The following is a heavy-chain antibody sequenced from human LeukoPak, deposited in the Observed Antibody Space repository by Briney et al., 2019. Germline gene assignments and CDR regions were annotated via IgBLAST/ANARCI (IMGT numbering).Heavy chain of an antibody. CDR2: IWYDGSNK. CDR3: ARAVAGTYDFDY. J-gene: IGHJ4*02. D-gene: IGHD6-19*01. Sequence: PGGSLRLSCAASGFTFSSYGMHWVRQAPGKGLEWVAVIWYDGSNKYYADSVKGRFTISRDNSKNTLYLQMNSLRAEDTAVYYCARAVAGTYDFDYWGQGTLVTVSS. CDR1: GFTFSSYG. V-gene: IGHV3-33*01.